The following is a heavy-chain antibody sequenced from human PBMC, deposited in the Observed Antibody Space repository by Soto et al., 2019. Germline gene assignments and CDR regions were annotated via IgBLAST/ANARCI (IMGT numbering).Heavy chain of an antibody. CDR2: ISWNSGSI. D-gene: IGHD5-18*01. CDR3: AKDNGYSYGAIWYFDL. Sequence: GGSLRLSCAASGFTFDDYAMHWVRQAPGKGLEWVSGISWNSGSIGYADSVKGRFTISRDNAKNSLYLQMNSLRAEDTALYYCAKDNGYSYGAIWYFDLWGRGTLVTVSS. V-gene: IGHV3-9*01. CDR1: GFTFDDYA. J-gene: IGHJ2*01.